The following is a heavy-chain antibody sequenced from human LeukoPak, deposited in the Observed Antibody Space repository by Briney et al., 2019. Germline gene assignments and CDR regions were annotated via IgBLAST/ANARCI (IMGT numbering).Heavy chain of an antibody. V-gene: IGHV3-30*03. Sequence: GGSLRLSCAASGFTFSSYGMHWVRQAPGKGLEWVAVISYDGSNKYYADSVKGRFTISRDNAKNSLYLQMNSLRAEDTAVYYCAREGPLQLERHENHYYYYYMDVWGKGTTVTISS. J-gene: IGHJ6*03. CDR1: GFTFSSYG. CDR3: AREGPLQLERHENHYYYYYMDV. D-gene: IGHD1-1*01. CDR2: ISYDGSNK.